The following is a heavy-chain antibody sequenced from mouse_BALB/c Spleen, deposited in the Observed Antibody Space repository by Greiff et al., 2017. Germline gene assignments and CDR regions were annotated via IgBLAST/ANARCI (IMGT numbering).Heavy chain of an antibody. Sequence: VKLQESGAELARPGASVKMSCKASGYTFTSYTMHWVKQRPGQGLEWIGYINPSSGYTNYNQKFKDKATLTADKSSSTAYMQLSSLTSEDSAVYYCARGLLRLGPFDYWGQGTTLTVSS. CDR1: GYTFTSYT. D-gene: IGHD1-2*01. CDR3: ARGLLRLGPFDY. J-gene: IGHJ2*01. V-gene: IGHV1-4*01. CDR2: INPSSGYT.